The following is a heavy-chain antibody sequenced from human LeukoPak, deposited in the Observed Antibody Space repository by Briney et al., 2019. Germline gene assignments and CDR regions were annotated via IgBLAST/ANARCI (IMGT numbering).Heavy chain of an antibody. D-gene: IGHD2-2*01. CDR1: GGSISSYY. V-gene: IGHV4-59*01. CDR2: VYYSGRT. CDR3: ARSAGYQLLEGYYYYMDV. Sequence: KPSETLSLTCTVSGGSISSYYWSWIRQPPGKGLEWIGCVYYSGRTNYNPSLKSRVTISVDTSKNQFSLKLSSVTAADTAVYYCARSAGYQLLEGYYYYMDVWGKGTTVTVSS. J-gene: IGHJ6*03.